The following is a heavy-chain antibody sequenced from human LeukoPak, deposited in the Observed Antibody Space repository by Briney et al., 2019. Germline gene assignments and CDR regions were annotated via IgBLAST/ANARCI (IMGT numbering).Heavy chain of an antibody. V-gene: IGHV3-7*01. J-gene: IGHJ3*02. CDR2: INQDGSRK. CDR1: GFTFSSHD. CDR3: ARPRGYTGSGLEVDAFDI. Sequence: PGGSLRLSRAATGFTFSSHDINWVRQAPGKGLEWVANINQDGSRKYYVDSLRGRFTISRDNAKNSLYLQMNSLRAEDTAVYYCARPRGYTGSGLEVDAFDIWGQGTMVTVSS. D-gene: IGHD5-12*01.